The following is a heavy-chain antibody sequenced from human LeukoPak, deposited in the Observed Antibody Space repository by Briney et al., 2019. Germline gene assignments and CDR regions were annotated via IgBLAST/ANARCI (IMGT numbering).Heavy chain of an antibody. Sequence: SETLSLTCAVYGGSFSGYYWSWIRQPPGKGLEWIGEINHSGSTNYNPSLKSRVTISVDTSKNQFSLKLSSVTAADTAVYYCARGGYDFWSGYFDPCYFDYWGQGTLVTVSS. CDR1: GGSFSGYY. CDR2: INHSGST. V-gene: IGHV4-34*01. D-gene: IGHD3-3*01. J-gene: IGHJ4*02. CDR3: ARGGYDFWSGYFDPCYFDY.